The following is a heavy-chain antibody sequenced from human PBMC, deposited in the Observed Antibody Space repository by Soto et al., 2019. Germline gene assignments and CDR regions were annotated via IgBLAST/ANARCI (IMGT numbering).Heavy chain of an antibody. Sequence: ASVKVSCKASGYTFTSYYMHWVRQAPGQGLEWMGIVNPSGGTTSYAQKFQGRVTMTRDTSTSTVYMELSSLRSEDTAVYYCARDEEDWNHNPPWFDPWGQGTLVTVSS. CDR3: ARDEEDWNHNPPWFDP. J-gene: IGHJ5*02. D-gene: IGHD1-1*01. V-gene: IGHV1-46*01. CDR1: GYTFTSYY. CDR2: VNPSGGTT.